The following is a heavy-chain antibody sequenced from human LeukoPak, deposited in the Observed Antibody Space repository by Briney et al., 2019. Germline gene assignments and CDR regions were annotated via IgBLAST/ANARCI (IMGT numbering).Heavy chain of an antibody. CDR1: GGTFISYA. J-gene: IGHJ4*02. CDR2: IIPIFGAA. CDR3: GRILTSGSYARY. Sequence: ASVKVSCKASGGTFISYAISWVRQAPGQGLEWMGGIIPIFGAANYAQNFQGRVTITAEKYTSTAYMELRSVRSDDTAVYDCGRILTSGSYARYWGKGTLVTVSS. D-gene: IGHD1-26*01. V-gene: IGHV1-69*06.